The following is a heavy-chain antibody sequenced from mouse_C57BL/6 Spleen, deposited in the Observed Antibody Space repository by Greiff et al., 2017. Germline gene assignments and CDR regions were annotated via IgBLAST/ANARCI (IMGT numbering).Heavy chain of an antibody. CDR2: IWSGGST. Sequence: QVQLQQSGPGLVQPSQSLSITCKVSGFSLTSHGVHWVRQSPGKGLEWLGVIWSGGSTDNNADFISKLSISKDNSKSQVFFKMNSLQSEDTAIYYCSRDYYGSWGYWGQGTTLTVSS. CDR3: SRDYYGSWGY. D-gene: IGHD1-1*01. V-gene: IGHV2-2*01. CDR1: GFSLTSHG. J-gene: IGHJ2*01.